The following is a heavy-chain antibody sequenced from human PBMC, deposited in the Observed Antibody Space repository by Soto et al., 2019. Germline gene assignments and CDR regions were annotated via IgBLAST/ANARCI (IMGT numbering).Heavy chain of an antibody. CDR2: INHSGST. Sequence: SETLSLTCAVYGGSFSGYYWSWIRQPPGKGLEWIGEINHSGSTNYNPSLKSRVTISVDTSKNQFSLKLSSVTAADTAVYYCARAGEDIVVVVAASPLKFDYWGQGTLVTVSS. CDR1: GGSFSGYY. J-gene: IGHJ4*02. CDR3: ARAGEDIVVVVAASPLKFDY. V-gene: IGHV4-34*01. D-gene: IGHD2-15*01.